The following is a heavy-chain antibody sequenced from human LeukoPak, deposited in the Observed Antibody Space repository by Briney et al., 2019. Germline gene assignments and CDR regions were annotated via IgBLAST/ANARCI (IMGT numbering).Heavy chain of an antibody. V-gene: IGHV4-59*08. CDR2: IYYSGST. J-gene: IGHJ4*02. Sequence: PSETLSLTCTVSGGSISSYYWSWIRQPPGKGLEWIGYIYYSGSTNYNPSLKSRVTISVDTSKNQLSLKLSSVTAADTAVYYCARISHTYSGYGGYFDYWGQGTLVTVSS. CDR3: ARISHTYSGYGGYFDY. CDR1: GGSISSYY. D-gene: IGHD5-12*01.